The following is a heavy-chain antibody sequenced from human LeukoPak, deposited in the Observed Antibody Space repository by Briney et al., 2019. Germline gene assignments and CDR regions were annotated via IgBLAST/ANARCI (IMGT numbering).Heavy chain of an antibody. CDR3: ARDSSSSGFDY. J-gene: IGHJ4*02. CDR1: GFTFSDYY. D-gene: IGHD6-6*01. V-gene: IGHV3-11*01. Sequence: GGSLRLSCAASGFTFSDYYMSWIRQAPGRGLEWVSCISSSGSTIYYADSVKGRFTISRDNAKNSLYLQMNSLRAEDTAVYYCARDSSSSGFDYWGQGTLVTVSS. CDR2: ISSSGSTI.